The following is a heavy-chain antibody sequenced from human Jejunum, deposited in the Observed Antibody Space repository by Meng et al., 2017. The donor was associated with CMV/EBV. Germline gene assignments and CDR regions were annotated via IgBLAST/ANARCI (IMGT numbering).Heavy chain of an antibody. CDR2: IKTKTDGETT. D-gene: IGHD3-22*01. CDR3: TTSRVASGYFYV. Sequence: EVQLVESGGGLVKPGGSLRLSCEISGFTFTIAWMSWVRQAPGKGLEWVGHIKTKTDGETTDYAAPVKGRFTISRDDSKNTLYLQVNSLISEDTAVYYCTTSRVASGYFYVWGQGTLGTVSS. V-gene: IGHV3-15*01. CDR1: GFTFTIAW. J-gene: IGHJ4*02.